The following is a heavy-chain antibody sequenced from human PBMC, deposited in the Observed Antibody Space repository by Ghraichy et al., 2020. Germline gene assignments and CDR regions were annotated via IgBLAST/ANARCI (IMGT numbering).Heavy chain of an antibody. J-gene: IGHJ6*02. CDR1: GFTFSSYS. D-gene: IGHD4-23*01. CDR3: ARGSTVVRFFFYDGMDV. CDR2: ITSSSRTN. Sequence: GGSLRLSCVGSGFTFSSYSMNWVRQSPRKALEWVSYITSSSRTNSYADSVKGRFTISRDNAQNSLYLQMNSLRDEDTAVYYCARGSTVVRFFFYDGMDVWGRGTTVTVSS. V-gene: IGHV3-48*02.